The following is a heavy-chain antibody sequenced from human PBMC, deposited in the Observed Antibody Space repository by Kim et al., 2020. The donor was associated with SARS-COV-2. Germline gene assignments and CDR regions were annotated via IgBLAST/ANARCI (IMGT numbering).Heavy chain of an antibody. Sequence: DSVKGRFTISRDNSKNTLYLKMNSLRAEDTAVYYCAKVTIAVAGTDYGDYWGQGTLVTVSS. J-gene: IGHJ4*02. V-gene: IGHV3-30*02. D-gene: IGHD6-19*01. CDR3: AKVTIAVAGTDYGDY.